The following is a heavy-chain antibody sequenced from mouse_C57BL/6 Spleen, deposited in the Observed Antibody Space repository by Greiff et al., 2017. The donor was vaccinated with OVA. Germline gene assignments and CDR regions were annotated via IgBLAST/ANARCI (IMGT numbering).Heavy chain of an antibody. J-gene: IGHJ3*01. CDR2: ISSGGDYI. V-gene: IGHV5-9-1*02. D-gene: IGHD2-1*01. Sequence: EVKLVESGAGLVKPGGSLKLSCAASGFTFSSYAMSWVRPTPEKRLEWVAYISSGGDYIYYADTVTGRFTISRDNARNTLYLQMSSLKSEDTAMYYCTRGGGNPWLADWGQGTLVTVAA. CDR1: GFTFSSYA. CDR3: TRGGGNPWLAD.